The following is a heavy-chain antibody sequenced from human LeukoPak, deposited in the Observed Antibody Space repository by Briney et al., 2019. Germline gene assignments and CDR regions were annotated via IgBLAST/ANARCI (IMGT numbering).Heavy chain of an antibody. CDR2: IYYSGST. Sequence: SSETLSLTCTVSGGSISSGDYYWSWIRQPPGKGLEWIGYIYYSGSTYYNPSLKSRITISVDTSKNQFSLKLNSVTAAGTAVYYCARESGGLLWFGDWGQGTLVTVSS. V-gene: IGHV4-30-4*01. D-gene: IGHD3-10*01. CDR3: ARESGGLLWFGD. J-gene: IGHJ4*02. CDR1: GGSISSGDYY.